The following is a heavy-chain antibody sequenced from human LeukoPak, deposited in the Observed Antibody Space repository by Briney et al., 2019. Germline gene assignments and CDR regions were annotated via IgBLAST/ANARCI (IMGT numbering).Heavy chain of an antibody. J-gene: IGHJ5*01. Sequence: GGALRLSCAASGFTFNSYWMHWVRQGPGKGLVWVSRISTDGSSTDNADSVKGRFTICRENAKNTLHLQMNSLTAEDTAVYYCARTRTLPIARGFDTWGQGSLVTVSS. D-gene: IGHD1-14*01. CDR2: ISTDGSST. CDR1: GFTFNSYW. V-gene: IGHV3-74*01. CDR3: ARTRTLPIARGFDT.